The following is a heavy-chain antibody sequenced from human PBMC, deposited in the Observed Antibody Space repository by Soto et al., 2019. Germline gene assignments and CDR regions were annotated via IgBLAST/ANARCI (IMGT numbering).Heavy chain of an antibody. CDR1: GYTFTSYD. Sequence: QVQLVQSGAEVKKPGASVKVSCKASGYTFTSYDINWLRQATGQGLGWMGWVNPNSGNTGYAQKFQGRVTMTRNSSISPVDMELRSLSSEDSAVYYYARGRTTGNWFDPWGQGPLVTVSS. V-gene: IGHV1-8*01. CDR2: VNPNSGNT. D-gene: IGHD1-1*01. J-gene: IGHJ5*02. CDR3: ARGRTTGNWFDP.